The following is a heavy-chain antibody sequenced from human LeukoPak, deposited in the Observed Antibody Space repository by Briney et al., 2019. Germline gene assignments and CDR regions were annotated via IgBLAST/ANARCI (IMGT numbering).Heavy chain of an antibody. Sequence: ASVRVSCKASGYTFTSYDINWVRQATGQGLEWMGWMNPNSGNTGYAQKFQGRVTMTRNTSISTAYMELSSLRSEDTAVYYCARTAAAGVFFDYWGQGTLVTVSS. V-gene: IGHV1-8*01. J-gene: IGHJ4*02. CDR1: GYTFTSYD. CDR2: MNPNSGNT. CDR3: ARTAAAGVFFDY. D-gene: IGHD6-13*01.